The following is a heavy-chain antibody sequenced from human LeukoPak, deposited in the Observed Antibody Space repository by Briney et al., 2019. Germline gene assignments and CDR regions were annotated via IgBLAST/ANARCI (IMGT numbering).Heavy chain of an antibody. Sequence: ASVKVPCKASGGTFSSYTISWVRQAPGQGLEWMGRIIPILGIANYAQKFQGRVTITADKSTSTAYMELSSLRSEDTAVYYCARDPSRDIVVVPASGPLSFDYWGQGTLVTVSS. CDR3: ARDPSRDIVVVPASGPLSFDY. CDR1: GGTFSSYT. D-gene: IGHD2-2*01. V-gene: IGHV1-69*04. J-gene: IGHJ4*02. CDR2: IIPILGIA.